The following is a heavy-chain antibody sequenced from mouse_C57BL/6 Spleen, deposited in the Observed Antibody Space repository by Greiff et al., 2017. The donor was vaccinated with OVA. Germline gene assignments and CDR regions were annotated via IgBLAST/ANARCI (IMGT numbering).Heavy chain of an antibody. CDR2: INPNNGGT. D-gene: IGHD2-1*01. Sequence: EVQLQQSGPELVKPGASVKISCKASGYTFTDYYMNWVKQSHGKSLEWIGDINPNNGGTSYNQKFKGKATLTVDKSSSTAYMELRSLTSEDSAVYYCARKRGNYIFAYWGQGTLVTVSA. CDR3: ARKRGNYIFAY. J-gene: IGHJ3*01. V-gene: IGHV1-26*01. CDR1: GYTFTDYY.